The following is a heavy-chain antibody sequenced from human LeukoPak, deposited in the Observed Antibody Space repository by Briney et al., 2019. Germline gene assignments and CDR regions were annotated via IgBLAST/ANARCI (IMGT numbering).Heavy chain of an antibody. J-gene: IGHJ3*02. D-gene: IGHD3-10*01. CDR3: ARVRAVLLWFGPNAFDI. Sequence: SAPLSLTCAVYGGSFSGYYWSWLRQPPGKGLEWIGEINHSGSTNYNPSLKSRVTISVDTSKNQFSLQLSTLTAADTAVYYCARVRAVLLWFGPNAFDIWGQGTMVTVSS. V-gene: IGHV4-34*01. CDR1: GGSFSGYY. CDR2: INHSGST.